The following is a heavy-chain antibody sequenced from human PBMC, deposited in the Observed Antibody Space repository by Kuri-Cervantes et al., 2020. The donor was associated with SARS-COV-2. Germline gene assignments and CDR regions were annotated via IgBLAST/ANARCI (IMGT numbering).Heavy chain of an antibody. J-gene: IGHJ3*02. Sequence: APVKVSCKASGYTFTSYGISWVRQAPGQGLEWMGWISAYNGNTNYAQKLQGRVTMTTDTSTSTAYMELRSLGSDDTAVYYCARGEGAAPDLDAFDIWGQGTMVTVSS. V-gene: IGHV1-18*01. CDR1: GYTFTSYG. CDR2: ISAYNGNT. D-gene: IGHD1-26*01. CDR3: ARGEGAAPDLDAFDI.